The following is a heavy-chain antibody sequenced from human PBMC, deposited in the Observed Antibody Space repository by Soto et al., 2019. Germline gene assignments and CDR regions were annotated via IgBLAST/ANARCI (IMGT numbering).Heavy chain of an antibody. CDR1: GGTFRSYA. CDR2: IIPIFGTA. D-gene: IGHD3-22*01. Sequence: GASVKVSCKASGGTFRSYAISWVRQAPGQGLEWMGGIIPIFGTANYAQKFQGRVTITADESTSTAYMELSSLRSEDTAVYYCARIPPDYYDSSGYYYDRSKFGVGFDIWGQGTMVTVSS. V-gene: IGHV1-69*13. CDR3: ARIPPDYYDSSGYYYDRSKFGVGFDI. J-gene: IGHJ3*02.